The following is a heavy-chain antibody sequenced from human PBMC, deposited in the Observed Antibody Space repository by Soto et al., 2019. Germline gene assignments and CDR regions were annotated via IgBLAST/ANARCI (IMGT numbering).Heavy chain of an antibody. D-gene: IGHD3-22*01. CDR2: IIPIFGTA. CDR1: GGTFSSYA. V-gene: IGHV1-69*12. Sequence: QVQLVQSGAEVKKPGSSVKVSCKASGGTFSSYAISWVRQAPGQGLEWMGGIIPIFGTADYAQKFQGRVTITADESTSTAYMELSSLRSEDTAVYYCGVVVDKHYYYGMDAWGQGTTVTVSS. CDR3: GVVVDKHYYYGMDA. J-gene: IGHJ6*02.